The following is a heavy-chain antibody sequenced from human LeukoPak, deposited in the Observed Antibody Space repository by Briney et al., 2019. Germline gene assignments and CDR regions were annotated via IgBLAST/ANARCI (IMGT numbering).Heavy chain of an antibody. Sequence: SETLSLTCTVSGGSISSSTYYWAWSRQPPGKGLEWTGTIHYSGSTYYNPSLKSRVTISVDTSKNQFSLNLSSVTAADTAVYYCARLGGYYDPPDYWGQGTLVTVSS. D-gene: IGHD3-22*01. CDR2: IHYSGST. V-gene: IGHV4-39*01. J-gene: IGHJ4*02. CDR3: ARLGGYYDPPDY. CDR1: GGSISSSTYY.